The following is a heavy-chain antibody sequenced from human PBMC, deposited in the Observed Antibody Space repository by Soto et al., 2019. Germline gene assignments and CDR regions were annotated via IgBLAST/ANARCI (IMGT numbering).Heavy chain of an antibody. D-gene: IGHD3-9*01. CDR1: GFTFSSYA. CDR2: ISSNGGST. CDR3: VKEKGYDILTGYYKYYFDY. Sequence: GGSLRLSCSASGFTFSSYAMHWVRQAPGKGLEYVSAISSNGGSTYYADSVKGRFTISRDNSKNTLYLQMSSLRAEDTAVYYCVKEKGYDILTGYYKYYFDYWGQGTLVTAPQ. J-gene: IGHJ4*02. V-gene: IGHV3-64D*06.